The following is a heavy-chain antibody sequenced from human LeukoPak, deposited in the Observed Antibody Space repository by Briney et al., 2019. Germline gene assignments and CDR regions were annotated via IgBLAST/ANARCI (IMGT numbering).Heavy chain of an antibody. V-gene: IGHV4-38-2*02. J-gene: IGHJ6*03. CDR1: GYSISSGYY. D-gene: IGHD6-6*01. CDR3: ARGRIAARPLYYYYYMDV. Sequence: SETLSLTCTVSGYSISSGYYWGWIRQPPGKGLEWIGSIYHSGSTNYNPSLKSRVTISVDTSKNQFSLKLSSVTAADTAVYYCARGRIAARPLYYYYYMDVWGKGTTVTVSS. CDR2: IYHSGST.